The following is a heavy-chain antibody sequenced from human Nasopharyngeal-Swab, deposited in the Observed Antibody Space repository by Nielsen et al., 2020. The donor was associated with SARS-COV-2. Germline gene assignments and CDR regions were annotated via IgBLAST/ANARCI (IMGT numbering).Heavy chain of an antibody. D-gene: IGHD5-12*01. Sequence: GESLKISCAASGFTFSSYGMHWVRQAPGKGLEWVAVIWYDGSNKYYADSVKGRFTISRDNSKNTLYLQMNSLRAEDTAVYYCARDGNIVATIEGATTGFDYWDQGTLVTVSS. CDR3: ARDGNIVATIEGATTGFDY. V-gene: IGHV3-33*01. CDR1: GFTFSSYG. CDR2: IWYDGSNK. J-gene: IGHJ4*02.